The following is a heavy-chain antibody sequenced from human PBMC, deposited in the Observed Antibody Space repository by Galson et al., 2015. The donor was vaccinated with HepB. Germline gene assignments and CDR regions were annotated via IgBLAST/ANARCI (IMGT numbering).Heavy chain of an antibody. CDR1: GFTFSSYG. CDR3: ARVSNWNDAKFRAFDI. CDR2: IWYDGSNK. D-gene: IGHD1-1*01. J-gene: IGHJ3*02. V-gene: IGHV3-33*01. Sequence: SLRLSCAASGFTFSSYGMHWVRQAPGKGLEWVAVIWYDGSNKYYADSVKGRFTISRDNSKNTLYLQMNSLRAEDTAVYYCARVSNWNDAKFRAFDIWGQGTMVTVST.